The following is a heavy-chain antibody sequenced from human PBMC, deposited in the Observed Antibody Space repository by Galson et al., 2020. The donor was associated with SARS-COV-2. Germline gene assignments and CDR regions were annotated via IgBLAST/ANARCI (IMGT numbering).Heavy chain of an antibody. CDR3: ARGTEDYLLGWDVDY. V-gene: IGHV3-7*01. CDR1: GFTFSSYW. J-gene: IGHJ4*02. CDR2: IKQDGSEK. D-gene: IGHD6-19*01. Sequence: GESLKISCAASGFTFSSYWMSWVRQAPGKGLEWVANIKQDGSEKYYVDSVKGRFTISRDNAKNSLYLQMNSLRAEDTAVYYCARGTEDYLLGWDVDYWGQGTLVTVSS.